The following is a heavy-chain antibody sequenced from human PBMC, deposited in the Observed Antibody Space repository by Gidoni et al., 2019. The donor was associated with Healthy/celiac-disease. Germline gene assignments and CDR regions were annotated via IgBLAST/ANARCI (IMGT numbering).Heavy chain of an antibody. J-gene: IGHJ4*02. CDR2: INAGNGNT. D-gene: IGHD2-15*01. V-gene: IGHV1-3*01. Sequence: QVQLVQSGAEVKKPGASVKVSCKASGYTFTSYAMHWVRQAPGQRLEWMGWINAGNGNTKYSQKFQGRVTINRDTSASTAYMELSSLRSEDTAVYYCARGPIYCSGGSCYFQAFDYWGQGTLVTVSS. CDR1: GYTFTSYA. CDR3: ARGPIYCSGGSCYFQAFDY.